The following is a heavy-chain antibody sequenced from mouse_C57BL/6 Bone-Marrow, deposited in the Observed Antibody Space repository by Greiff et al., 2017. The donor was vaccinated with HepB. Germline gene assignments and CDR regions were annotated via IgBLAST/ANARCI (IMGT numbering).Heavy chain of an antibody. CDR3: ARGRPYSNWGKAWFAY. CDR1: GYTFTDYN. Sequence: EVQLQQSGPELVKPGASVKIPCKASGYTFTDYNMDWVKQSHGKSLEWIGDINPNNGGTIYNQKFKGKATLTVDKSSSTAYMELRSLTSEDTAVYYCARGRPYSNWGKAWFAYWGQGTLVTVSA. V-gene: IGHV1-18*01. D-gene: IGHD2-5*01. CDR2: INPNNGGT. J-gene: IGHJ3*01.